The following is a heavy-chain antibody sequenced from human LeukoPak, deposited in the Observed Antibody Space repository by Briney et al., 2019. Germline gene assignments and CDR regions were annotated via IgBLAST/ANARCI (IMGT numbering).Heavy chain of an antibody. V-gene: IGHV7-4-1*02. J-gene: IGHJ6*03. CDR2: INTNTGNP. D-gene: IGHD4-23*01. CDR3: ARPELRWSAYYYMDV. Sequence: ASVKVSCKASGYTFTSYAMNWVRQAPGQGLEWMGWINTNTGNPTYAQGFTGRFVFSLDTSVSTAYLQINTLKAEDTAVYYCARPELRWSAYYYMDVWGKGTTVTVSS. CDR1: GYTFTSYA.